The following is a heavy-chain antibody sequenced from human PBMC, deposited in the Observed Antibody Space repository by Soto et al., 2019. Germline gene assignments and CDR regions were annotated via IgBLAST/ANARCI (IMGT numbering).Heavy chain of an antibody. J-gene: IGHJ6*02. Sequence: VSVKVSCKASGYTFTSYGISWVRQAPGQGLERMGWISAYNGNTNYAQKLQGRVTMTTDTSTSTAYMELRSLRSDDTAVYYCATIAGVRRAYYYGMDVWGQGTTVTVSS. D-gene: IGHD6-13*01. CDR1: GYTFTSYG. CDR2: ISAYNGNT. CDR3: ATIAGVRRAYYYGMDV. V-gene: IGHV1-18*01.